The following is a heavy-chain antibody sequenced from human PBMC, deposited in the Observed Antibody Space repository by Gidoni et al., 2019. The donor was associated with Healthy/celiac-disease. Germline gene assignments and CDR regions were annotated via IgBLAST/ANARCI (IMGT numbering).Heavy chain of an antibody. V-gene: IGHV3-23*01. J-gene: IGHJ4*02. D-gene: IGHD6-19*01. Sequence: EVQLLESGGGLVQPGGSLRLSCAASGFTFSRYAMSWVRQAPGKGLEWVSAISGSGGSTYYADSVKGRFTISRDNSKNTLYLQMNSLRAEDTAVYYCANTPIAVAGRFDYWGQGTLVTVSS. CDR3: ANTPIAVAGRFDY. CDR1: GFTFSRYA. CDR2: ISGSGGST.